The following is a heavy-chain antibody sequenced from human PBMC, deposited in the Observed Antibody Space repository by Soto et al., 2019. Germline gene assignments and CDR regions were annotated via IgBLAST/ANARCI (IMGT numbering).Heavy chain of an antibody. J-gene: IGHJ6*02. Sequence: ASVKVSCKVSGYTLTELSMHWVRQAPGKGLEWMGGFDPEDGETIYAQKFQGRVTMTEDTSTDTAYMELSSLRSEDTAVYYCATGSPTGTTLSHYYYGMDVWGQGTTVTVSS. V-gene: IGHV1-24*01. CDR1: GYTLTELS. CDR3: ATGSPTGTTLSHYYYGMDV. CDR2: FDPEDGET. D-gene: IGHD1-7*01.